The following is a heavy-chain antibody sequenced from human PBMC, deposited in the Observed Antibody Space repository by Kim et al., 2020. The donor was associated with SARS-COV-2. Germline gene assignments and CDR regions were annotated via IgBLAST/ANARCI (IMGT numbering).Heavy chain of an antibody. CDR1: GGSFSGYS. V-gene: IGHV4-34*01. D-gene: IGHD3-10*01. CDR2: ISHSGSS. J-gene: IGHJ6*02. Sequence: SETLSLTCAVYGGSFSGYSWNWIRRPPGKGLEWLGEISHSGSSNYNPSPKSRVTMSVDKSKNQFSLRLRSVTAADTAYYYYAGGRAGVGPAPILGLGPHYDYFSLDVWGQGTTVTVSS. CDR3: AGGRAGVGPAPILGLGPHYDYFSLDV.